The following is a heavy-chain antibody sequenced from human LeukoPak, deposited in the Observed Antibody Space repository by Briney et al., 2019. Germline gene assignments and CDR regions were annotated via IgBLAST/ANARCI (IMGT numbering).Heavy chain of an antibody. D-gene: IGHD2-15*01. CDR2: LHTSGST. CDR3: ARTPYYYDYMDV. V-gene: IGHV4-61*02. J-gene: IGHJ6*03. CDR1: GGSISSSSYY. Sequence: SETLSLTCTVSGGSISSSSYYWSWIRQPAGEGLEWIGRLHTSGSTHYNPSLKSRVTMSVDTSKNQFSLKLSSVTAADTAVYYCARTPYYYDYMDVWGKGTTVTVSS.